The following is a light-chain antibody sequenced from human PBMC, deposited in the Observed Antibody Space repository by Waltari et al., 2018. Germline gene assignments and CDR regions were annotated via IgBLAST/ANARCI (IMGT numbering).Light chain of an antibody. J-gene: IGLJ3*02. CDR3: QSADRSGSQWV. Sequence: SYELTQPPSVSVSPGQTARITCSGDELPRQYVCWYQKKAGQDPLMVMYKANERPSGIPDRFSGSGSGTTITLTISDVQAEDEADYYGQSADRSGSQWVFGGGTKLTVL. CDR1: ELPRQY. V-gene: IGLV3-25*03. CDR2: KAN.